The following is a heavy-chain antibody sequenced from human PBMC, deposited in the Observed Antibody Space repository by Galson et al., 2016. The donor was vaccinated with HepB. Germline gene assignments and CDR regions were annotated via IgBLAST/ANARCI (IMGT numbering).Heavy chain of an antibody. J-gene: IGHJ6*02. CDR2: LDPTDSYS. CDR3: ARRRGYCSGLTCFDWVYRFAMDV. D-gene: IGHD2-15*01. CDR1: EDSLTNYW. V-gene: IGHV5-10-1*01. Sequence: QSGAEVKEPGESLTISCMISEDSLTNYWITWVRQVPGKGLAWVGPLDPTDSYSDYSSSFGHHVRPPVDGSTVPSHWNTLTASDTAVYYYARRRGYCSGLTCFDWVYRFAMDVWGQGTSVIVSS.